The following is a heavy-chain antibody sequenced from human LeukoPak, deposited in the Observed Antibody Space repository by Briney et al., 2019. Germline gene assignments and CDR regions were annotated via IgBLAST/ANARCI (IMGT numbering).Heavy chain of an antibody. CDR1: GGSVTGGGYY. Sequence: PSETLSLTCSVSGGSVTGGGYYWSWIRQHPGKGLEWIGYIYYSGSTYYNPSLKSRVTISVDTSKNKFSLKLSSVTAADTAVYYCARESIAAAGIDYWGQGTLVTVSS. D-gene: IGHD6-13*01. CDR2: IYYSGST. J-gene: IGHJ4*02. CDR3: ARESIAAAGIDY. V-gene: IGHV4-31*03.